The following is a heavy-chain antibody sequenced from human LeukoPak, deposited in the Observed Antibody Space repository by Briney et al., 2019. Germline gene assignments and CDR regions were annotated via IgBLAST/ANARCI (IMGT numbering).Heavy chain of an antibody. V-gene: IGHV3-23*01. D-gene: IGHD6-19*01. J-gene: IGHJ4*02. CDR1: GFTFSSYA. CDR3: AKDLKWDRGDIDSSGWYFDH. Sequence: GGSLRLSCAASGFTFSSYAMSWVRQAPGKGLEWVSAISGSGGSTYYADSVKGRFTISRDNSKNTLYLQMNSLRAEDTAVYYCAKDLKWDRGDIDSSGWYFDHWGQGVLVTVSS. CDR2: ISGSGGST.